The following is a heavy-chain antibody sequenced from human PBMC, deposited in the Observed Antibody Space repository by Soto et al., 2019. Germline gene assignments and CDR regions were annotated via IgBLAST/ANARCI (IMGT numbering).Heavy chain of an antibody. D-gene: IGHD4-4*01. Sequence: GGSLRLSCAASGFTVTSYAMSWVRQAPGKGLEWVSVISGDGGTSYYADSVRGRFTISRDFSKNTVILQMNSLRAEDTAIYYCARGSIYSNPRFDYWGQGTLVTVSS. CDR2: ISGDGGTS. V-gene: IGHV3-23*01. CDR1: GFTVTSYA. J-gene: IGHJ4*02. CDR3: ARGSIYSNPRFDY.